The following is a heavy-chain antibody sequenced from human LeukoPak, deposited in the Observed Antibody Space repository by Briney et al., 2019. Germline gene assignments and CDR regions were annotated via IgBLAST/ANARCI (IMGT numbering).Heavy chain of an antibody. J-gene: IGHJ3*02. CDR3: ARKDGDI. D-gene: IGHD5-24*01. V-gene: IGHV3-30-3*01. Sequence: GRSLRLSCAASGFTFSSYAMRWVRQAPGKGLEWVAVISYDGSNKYYADSVKGRFTISRDNSKNTLYLQMNSLRAEDTAVYYCARKDGDIRGQGTMVTVSS. CDR1: GFTFSSYA. CDR2: ISYDGSNK.